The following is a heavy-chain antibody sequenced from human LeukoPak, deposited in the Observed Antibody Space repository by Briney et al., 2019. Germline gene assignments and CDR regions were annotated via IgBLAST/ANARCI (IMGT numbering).Heavy chain of an antibody. Sequence: SETLSLTCTVSSYSISSGYYWGWIRQPPGKGLEWIGSIYHGGSIYYNPSLKSRVTISVDTSKNQLSLKLSSVTAADTAVYYCARAYSKGVFDYWGQGTLVTVSS. CDR2: IYHGGSI. CDR3: ARAYSKGVFDY. V-gene: IGHV4-38-2*02. CDR1: SYSISSGYY. D-gene: IGHD4-11*01. J-gene: IGHJ4*02.